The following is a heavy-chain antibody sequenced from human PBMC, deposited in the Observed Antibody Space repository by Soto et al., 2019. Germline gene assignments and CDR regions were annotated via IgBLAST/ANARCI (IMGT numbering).Heavy chain of an antibody. CDR3: AREAGYCSGGSCYHRYYFDY. J-gene: IGHJ4*02. CDR2: ISYDGSNK. CDR1: GFTFSSYA. D-gene: IGHD2-15*01. V-gene: IGHV3-30-3*01. Sequence: GGSLRLSCAASGFTFSSYAMHWVRQAPGKGLEWVAVISYDGSNKYYADSVKGRFTISRDNSKNTLYLQMNSLRAEDTAVYYCAREAGYCSGGSCYHRYYFDYWGQGTLVTVSS.